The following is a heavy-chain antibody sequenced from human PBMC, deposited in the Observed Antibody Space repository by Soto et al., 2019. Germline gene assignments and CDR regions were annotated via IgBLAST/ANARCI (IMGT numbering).Heavy chain of an antibody. CDR1: GGTFSSYA. CDR2: IIPIFGTA. D-gene: IGHD6-13*01. J-gene: IGHJ5*02. Sequence: ASVKVSCKASGGTFSSYAISWVRQAPGQGLEWMGGIIPIFGTANYAQKFQGRVTITADESTSTAYMELSSLRSEDTAVYYCARGVMAAAGIRFDPWGQGTLVTVSS. CDR3: ARGVMAAAGIRFDP. V-gene: IGHV1-69*13.